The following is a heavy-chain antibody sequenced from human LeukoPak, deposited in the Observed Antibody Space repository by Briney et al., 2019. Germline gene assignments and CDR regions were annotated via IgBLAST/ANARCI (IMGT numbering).Heavy chain of an antibody. D-gene: IGHD6-6*01. CDR1: GFTFSSYS. Sequence: GGSLRLSCAASGFTFSSYSMNWVRQAPGKGLEWVSSISSSSSYIYYADSVKGRFTISRDNAKNSLYLQMSSLRAEDTAVYYCARQRVQQGEYYYYYYGMDVWGQGTTVTVSS. CDR2: ISSSSSYI. J-gene: IGHJ6*02. V-gene: IGHV3-21*01. CDR3: ARQRVQQGEYYYYYYGMDV.